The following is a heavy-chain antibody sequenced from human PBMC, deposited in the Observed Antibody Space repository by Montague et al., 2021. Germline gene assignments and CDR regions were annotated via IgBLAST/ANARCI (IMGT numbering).Heavy chain of an antibody. Sequence: SLRLSCAASGFTFSSYTMHWVRHVPGKGLEYVSAISPNGDNTYYAYSVKGRFTISRDNSKNTLYLQMLSLRAEDTALYYCVREVFPPNGMDVWGQGTTVTVSS. V-gene: IGHV3-64D*09. J-gene: IGHJ6*02. CDR1: GFTFSSYT. D-gene: IGHD1-26*01. CDR3: VREVFPPNGMDV. CDR2: ISPNGDNT.